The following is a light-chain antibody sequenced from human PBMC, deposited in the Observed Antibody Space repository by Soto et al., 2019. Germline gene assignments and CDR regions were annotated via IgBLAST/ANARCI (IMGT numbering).Light chain of an antibody. CDR3: QTWDTGIVV. Sequence: QSVLTQSSSASASLGASVKLTCTLSSGHGNYVIAWHQQQPEKGPRYLMKVKSDGSHNKGDGIPDRFSGSSSGAERYLAISSLQSEDEADYYCQTWDTGIVVFGGGTKLTVL. V-gene: IGLV4-69*01. CDR2: VKSDGSH. J-gene: IGLJ2*01. CDR1: SGHGNYV.